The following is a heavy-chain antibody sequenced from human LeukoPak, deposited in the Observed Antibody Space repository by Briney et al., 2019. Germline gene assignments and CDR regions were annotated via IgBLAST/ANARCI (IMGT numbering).Heavy chain of an antibody. Sequence: GGSLRLSCAASGFTFSTYWMSWVRQVPGKGLEWVANIRQDGSEFYYVDSVKGRFTISRDNAKNSLYLQMNSLRADDTAVYYCARDKVSGATLLDYWSQGTLVTVSS. D-gene: IGHD1-26*01. V-gene: IGHV3-7*01. CDR2: IRQDGSEF. CDR1: GFTFSTYW. CDR3: ARDKVSGATLLDY. J-gene: IGHJ4*02.